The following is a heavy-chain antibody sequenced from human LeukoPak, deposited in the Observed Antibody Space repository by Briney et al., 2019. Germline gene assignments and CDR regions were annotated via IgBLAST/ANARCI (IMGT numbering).Heavy chain of an antibody. D-gene: IGHD2/OR15-2a*01. Sequence: GGSLRLSCAASGFTFSSYGMHWVRQAPGKGLEWVAVISYDGSNEYYADSVKGRFTISRDNSKNTLYLQMSSLRAEDTAVYYCAKELNRGSPDYWGQGTLVTVPS. V-gene: IGHV3-30*18. CDR2: ISYDGSNE. J-gene: IGHJ4*02. CDR3: AKELNRGSPDY. CDR1: GFTFSSYG.